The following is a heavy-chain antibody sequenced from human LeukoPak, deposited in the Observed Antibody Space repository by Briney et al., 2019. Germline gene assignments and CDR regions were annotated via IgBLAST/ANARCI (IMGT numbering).Heavy chain of an antibody. V-gene: IGHV4-59*01. Sequence: SETLSLTCTVSGGSISSYYWSWIRQPRGTGLEWIGYIYYSGSTNYNPSLKSRVTISVDTSKNQFSLKLRSVTAADTAVYYCAREGYSSNWYDYWGQGTLVTVSS. CDR2: IYYSGST. CDR1: GGSISSYY. J-gene: IGHJ5*01. CDR3: AREGYSSNWYDY. D-gene: IGHD6-13*01.